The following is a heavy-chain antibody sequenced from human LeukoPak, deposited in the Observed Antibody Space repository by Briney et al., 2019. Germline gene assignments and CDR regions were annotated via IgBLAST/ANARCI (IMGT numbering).Heavy chain of an antibody. J-gene: IGHJ4*02. CDR1: GGSFSGYY. CDR2: INDSRST. CDR3: ARVVDRPATYYYDSSEVDYFDY. Sequence: SETLSLTCAVYGGSFSGYYWSWTRQPPGKGLEWVGEINDSRSTNYNPSLLCRVPMAVRLSNNQFPLHLRPVTAADPAVYYRARVVDRPATYYYDSSEVDYFDYWGQGTLVTVSS. D-gene: IGHD3-22*01. V-gene: IGHV4-34*01.